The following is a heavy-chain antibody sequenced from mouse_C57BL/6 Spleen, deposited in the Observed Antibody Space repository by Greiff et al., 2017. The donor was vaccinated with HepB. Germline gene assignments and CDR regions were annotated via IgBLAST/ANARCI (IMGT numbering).Heavy chain of an antibody. CDR1: GFSLTSYG. V-gene: IGHV2-2*01. Sequence: VQLQQSGPGLVQPSQSLSITCTVSGFSLTSYGVHWVRQSPGKGLEWLGVIWSGGSTDYNAAFISRLSISKDNSKSQVFFKMNSLQADDTAIYYCARKIYYYGSTHYYAMDYWGQGTSVTVSS. CDR3: ARKIYYYGSTHYYAMDY. J-gene: IGHJ4*01. CDR2: IWSGGST. D-gene: IGHD1-1*01.